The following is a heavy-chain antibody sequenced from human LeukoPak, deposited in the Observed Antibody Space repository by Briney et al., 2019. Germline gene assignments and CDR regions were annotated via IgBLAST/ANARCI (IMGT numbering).Heavy chain of an antibody. CDR2: IKSKSDGETI. J-gene: IGHJ4*02. CDR3: TTRRQDGW. D-gene: IGHD2-15*01. CDR1: GFTFSDAW. Sequence: GGSLRLSCVDSGFTFSDAWMSWVRQAPGKGLEWVGRIKSKSDGETIDYAAPVKGRFTISRDDSRNTLYLQMNSLKTEDTAVYYCTTRRQDGWWGQGTLVTVS. V-gene: IGHV3-15*01.